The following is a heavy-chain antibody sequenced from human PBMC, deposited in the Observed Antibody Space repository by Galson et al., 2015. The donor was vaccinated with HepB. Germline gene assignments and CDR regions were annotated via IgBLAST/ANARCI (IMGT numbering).Heavy chain of an antibody. CDR3: VKDWVRYSSSWPLMYFDY. Sequence: SLRLSCAASGFTFSSYAMHWVRQAPGKGLEYVSAISSNGGSTHYADSVKGRFTISRDNSKNTLYLQMSSLRAEDTAVYYCVKDWVRYSSSWPLMYFDYWGQGTLVTVSS. J-gene: IGHJ4*02. CDR2: ISSNGGST. CDR1: GFTFSSYA. D-gene: IGHD6-13*01. V-gene: IGHV3-64D*06.